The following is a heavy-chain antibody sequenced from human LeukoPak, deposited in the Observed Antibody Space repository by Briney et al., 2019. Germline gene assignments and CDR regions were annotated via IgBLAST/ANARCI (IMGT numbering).Heavy chain of an antibody. CDR1: GYTFTGYY. Sequence: GASVKVSCKASGYTFTGYYMHWVRQAPGQGLEWMGWINPNSGGTNYAQKFQGRVTMTRDTSISTAYMELSRLRSDDTAVYYCAREDIVVVPAAILDPWGQGTLVTVSS. D-gene: IGHD2-2*02. CDR3: AREDIVVVPAAILDP. J-gene: IGHJ5*02. V-gene: IGHV1-2*02. CDR2: INPNSGGT.